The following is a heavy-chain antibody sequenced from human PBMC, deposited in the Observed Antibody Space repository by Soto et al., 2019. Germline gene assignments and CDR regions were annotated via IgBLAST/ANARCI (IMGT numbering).Heavy chain of an antibody. V-gene: IGHV4-38-2*02. D-gene: IGHD3-10*01. CDR1: GYSISRGYY. Sequence: PSETLSLTCSVSGYSISRGYYWGWIRQPLGKGLQCIGTIYHDGTSHSNPSLNGRVTISVSTSQNRFSLKMTSLTAADTALYFCTRAERFPRSWFDPWGQGTQVTVSS. CDR2: IYHDGTS. J-gene: IGHJ5*02. CDR3: TRAERFPRSWFDP.